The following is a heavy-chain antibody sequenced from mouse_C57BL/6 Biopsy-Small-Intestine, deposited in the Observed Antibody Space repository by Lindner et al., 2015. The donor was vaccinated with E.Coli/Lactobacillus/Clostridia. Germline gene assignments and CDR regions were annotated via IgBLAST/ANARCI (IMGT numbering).Heavy chain of an antibody. V-gene: IGHV5-17*01. Sequence: VQLQESGGGSVKPGGSLKLSCVVSGFTFSDYGMHWVRQAPEKGLEWVAYISSGSSTIYYADTVKGRFTISRDNAKNTLFLQMTSLRSEDTAMYYCARRGITTVENYFDYWGQGTTLTVSS. J-gene: IGHJ2*01. CDR3: ARRGITTVENYFDY. CDR2: ISSGSSTI. CDR1: GFTFSDYG. D-gene: IGHD1-1*01.